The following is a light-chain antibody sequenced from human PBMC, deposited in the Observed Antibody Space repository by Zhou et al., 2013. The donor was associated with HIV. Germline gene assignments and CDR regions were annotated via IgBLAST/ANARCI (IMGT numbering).Light chain of an antibody. Sequence: DIQMTQSPSTLSASVGDRVTITCRASQSISSWLAWYQQKPGKAPKLLIYAASTLQSGVPSRFSGSGSGTDFTLTISSLEPEDFAVYYCQQRSNWPPLTFGGGTKVEIK. CDR2: AAS. CDR3: QQRSNWPPLT. CDR1: QSISSW. J-gene: IGKJ4*01. V-gene: IGKV1-5*01.